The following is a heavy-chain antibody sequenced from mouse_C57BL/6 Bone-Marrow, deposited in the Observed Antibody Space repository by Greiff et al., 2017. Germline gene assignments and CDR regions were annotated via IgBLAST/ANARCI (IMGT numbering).Heavy chain of an antibody. CDR3: ASASYEYPFDY. D-gene: IGHD2-4*01. Sequence: QVQLQQSGAELAKPGASVKLSCKASGYTFTSYWMHWVKQRPGQGLEWIGYINPSSGYTKYNQKFKDKATLTADKSSSTAYMQLGSLTYEDSAVYYCASASYEYPFDYWGQGTTLTVSS. J-gene: IGHJ2*01. V-gene: IGHV1-7*01. CDR2: INPSSGYT. CDR1: GYTFTSYW.